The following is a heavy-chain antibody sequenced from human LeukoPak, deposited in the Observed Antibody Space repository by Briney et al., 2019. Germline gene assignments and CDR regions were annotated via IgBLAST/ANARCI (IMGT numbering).Heavy chain of an antibody. V-gene: IGHV3-74*01. D-gene: IGHD2-15*01. Sequence: GGSLRLSCAASGFTFKLYWMHWVRQVPGRGPVWVSRINHDGSDTIYADSVRGRFTISRDDAKNTLYLQMNSLRAEDTAVYYCVRGGPSTWSWGQGTLVTVSS. CDR1: GFTFKLYW. J-gene: IGHJ5*02. CDR3: VRGGPSTWS. CDR2: INHDGSDT.